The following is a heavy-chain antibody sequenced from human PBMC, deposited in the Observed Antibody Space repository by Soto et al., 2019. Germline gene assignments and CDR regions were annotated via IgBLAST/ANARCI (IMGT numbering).Heavy chain of an antibody. CDR2: ISYDGSNK. J-gene: IGHJ4*02. CDR3: AKDHRPKTGTTRFDY. D-gene: IGHD1-7*01. CDR1: GFTFSSYG. V-gene: IGHV3-30*18. Sequence: GGSLRLSCAASGFTFSSYGMHWVRQAPGKGLEWVAVISYDGSNKYYADSVKGRFTISRDNSKNTLYLQMNSLRAEDTAVYYCAKDHRPKTGTTRFDYWGQGTLVTVSS.